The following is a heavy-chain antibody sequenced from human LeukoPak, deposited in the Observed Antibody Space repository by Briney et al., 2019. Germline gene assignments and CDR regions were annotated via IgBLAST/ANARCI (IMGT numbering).Heavy chain of an antibody. V-gene: IGHV4-59*01. CDR3: ARYYQYYDILTGYYTVAIRGWFDP. Sequence: SETLSLTCTVSGGSISSYYWSWVRQPPGKGLEWIGYIYYSGSTNYNTSLKSRVTISVDTSKNQFSLKLSSVTAADTAVYYCARYYQYYDILTGYYTVAIRGWFDPWGQGTLVTVSS. CDR2: IYYSGST. CDR1: GGSISSYY. J-gene: IGHJ5*02. D-gene: IGHD3-9*01.